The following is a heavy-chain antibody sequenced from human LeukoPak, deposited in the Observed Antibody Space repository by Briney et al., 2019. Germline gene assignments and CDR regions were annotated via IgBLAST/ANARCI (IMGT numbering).Heavy chain of an antibody. J-gene: IGHJ6*02. D-gene: IGHD4-17*01. V-gene: IGHV5-51*01. Sequence: GESLEISLQGSGYRFTSYWIGWGRPVPGKGLGGMGINYPGDSDTRYSPSFQGQVTIQADKSISTAYLQWSSLKASDTAMYYCARLHGDYTGPEYYYYGMDVWGQGTTVTVSS. CDR1: GYRFTSYW. CDR2: NYPGDSDT. CDR3: ARLHGDYTGPEYYYYGMDV.